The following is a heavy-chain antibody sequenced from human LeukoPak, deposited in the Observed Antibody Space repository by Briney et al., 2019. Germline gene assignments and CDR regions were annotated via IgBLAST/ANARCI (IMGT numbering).Heavy chain of an antibody. CDR1: GYTFTGYY. J-gene: IGHJ6*03. CDR3: ARTFVVVPAAIPSFRNAYYMDV. V-gene: IGHV1-2*02. Sequence: ASVKVSCKASGYTFTGYYMHWVRQAPGQGLEWMGWINPNSGGTNYAQKFQGRVTMTRDTSISTAYMELSRLRSDDTAVYYCARTFVVVPAAIPSFRNAYYMDVWGKGTTVTVSS. D-gene: IGHD2-2*01. CDR2: INPNSGGT.